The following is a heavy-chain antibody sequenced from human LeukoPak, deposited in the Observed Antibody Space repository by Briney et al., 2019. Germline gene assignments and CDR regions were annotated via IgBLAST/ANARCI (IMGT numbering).Heavy chain of an antibody. CDR1: GGSISSYY. V-gene: IGHV4-59*01. CDR3: ARAAVTTSRYFQH. Sequence: SETLSLTCTVSGGSISSYYWSWIRQPPGRGLEWIGYIYNSGHTNYNPSLKSRVTISEDTSKNQLSLKLSSVTAADTAVYYCARAAVTTSRYFQHWGQGTLVTVSS. CDR2: IYNSGHT. D-gene: IGHD4-17*01. J-gene: IGHJ1*01.